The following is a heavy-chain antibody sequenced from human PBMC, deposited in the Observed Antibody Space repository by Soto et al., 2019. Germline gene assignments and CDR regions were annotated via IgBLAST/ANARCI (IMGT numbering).Heavy chain of an antibody. CDR3: AASIFYYGMDV. V-gene: IGHV5-51*01. Sequence: GESLKISCKGSGYTFTNYWIGWVRQMPGKGLEWMGIIYPGDSDTKYNPSFQGQVTISADKSITTTYLRWTSLKASDTAIYYCAASIFYYGMDVWGQGTAVTVSS. J-gene: IGHJ6*02. CDR2: IYPGDSDT. CDR1: GYTFTNYW.